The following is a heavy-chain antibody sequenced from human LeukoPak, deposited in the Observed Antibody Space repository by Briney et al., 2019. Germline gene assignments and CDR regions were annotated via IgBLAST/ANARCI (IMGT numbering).Heavy chain of an antibody. CDR3: AAPGATVTSIGAFDI. CDR2: IYYTGST. D-gene: IGHD4-17*01. Sequence: SETLSLTCTVSGDSISSYYWSWIRQPPGKGLEWIGNIYYTGSTNYSPSLKSRVAISVDTSKNQFSLELSSVTAADTAVHYCAAPGATVTSIGAFDIWGQGTMVTVSS. V-gene: IGHV4-59*01. J-gene: IGHJ3*02. CDR1: GDSISSYY.